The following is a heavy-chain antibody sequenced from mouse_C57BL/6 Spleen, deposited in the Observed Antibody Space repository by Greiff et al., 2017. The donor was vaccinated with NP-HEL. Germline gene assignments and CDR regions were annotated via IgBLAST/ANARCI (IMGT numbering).Heavy chain of an antibody. Sequence: QVQLQQSGAELVRPGSSVKLSCKASGYTFTSYWMHWVKQRPIQGLEWIGNIDPSDSETHYNQKFKDKATLTVDKSSSTAYMQLSSLTSEDSAVYYCARRIGDDGGYFDVWGTGTTVTVSS. D-gene: IGHD2-12*01. CDR3: ARRIGDDGGYFDV. V-gene: IGHV1-52*01. CDR2: IDPSDSET. CDR1: GYTFTSYW. J-gene: IGHJ1*03.